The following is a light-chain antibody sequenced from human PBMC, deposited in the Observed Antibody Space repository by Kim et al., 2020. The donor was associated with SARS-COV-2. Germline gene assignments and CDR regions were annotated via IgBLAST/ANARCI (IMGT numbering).Light chain of an antibody. CDR2: GAS. CDR3: QQYNNGPRT. Sequence: EIVMTQSPATLSVSPGERATLSCRASQSVNSNLAWYQHKPGQAPRLLIYGASTRATGIPARFSGSGSGTEFTLTISSLQSEDFAVYYCQQYNNGPRTFGQGTKVDIK. J-gene: IGKJ1*01. V-gene: IGKV3-15*01. CDR1: QSVNSN.